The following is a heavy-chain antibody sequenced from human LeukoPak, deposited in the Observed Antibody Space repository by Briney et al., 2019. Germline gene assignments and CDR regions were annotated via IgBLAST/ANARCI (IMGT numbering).Heavy chain of an antibody. CDR3: ARDACLRPYNWLDH. D-gene: IGHD5/OR15-5a*01. CDR2: LSPSGST. Sequence: SETLSLTCTVSGGSMGSDYLSWVRQPAGKGLEWIGRLSPSGSTNYTPSLKTRVTISVDTSKNQFSLNLTSVTAADTAVYYCARDACLRPYNWLDHWGQGTLVTVSS. J-gene: IGHJ5*02. V-gene: IGHV4-4*07. CDR1: GGSMGSDY.